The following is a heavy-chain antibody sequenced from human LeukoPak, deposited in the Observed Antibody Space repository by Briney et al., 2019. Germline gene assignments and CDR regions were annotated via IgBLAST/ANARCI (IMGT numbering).Heavy chain of an antibody. CDR2: INPNSGGT. CDR1: GYIFTGYY. Sequence: ASLKVSCKASGYIFTGYYMHWVRQAPGQGLEWMGWINPNSGGTNYAQKFQGRVTMTRDTSISTAYMELSRLRSDDTAVYYCARVTVWGSYRPGAFDIWGQGTMVTVSS. CDR3: ARVTVWGSYRPGAFDI. V-gene: IGHV1-2*02. D-gene: IGHD3-16*02. J-gene: IGHJ3*02.